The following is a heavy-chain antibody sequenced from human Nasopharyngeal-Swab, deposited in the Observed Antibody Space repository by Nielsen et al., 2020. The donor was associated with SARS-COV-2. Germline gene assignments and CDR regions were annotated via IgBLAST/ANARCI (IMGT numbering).Heavy chain of an antibody. Sequence: GESLKISCAASGFTFSSYGMHWVRQAPGKGLEWVALISYDGSNKYYADSVKGRFTISRDNSKNTLYLQMNSLRAEDTAVYYRAKVYGGSEFDPWGQGTLVTVSS. CDR2: ISYDGSNK. J-gene: IGHJ5*02. CDR3: AKVYGGSEFDP. V-gene: IGHV3-30*18. CDR1: GFTFSSYG. D-gene: IGHD4-23*01.